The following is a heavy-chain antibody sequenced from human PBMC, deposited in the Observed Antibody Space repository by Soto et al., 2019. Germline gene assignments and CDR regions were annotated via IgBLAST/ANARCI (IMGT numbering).Heavy chain of an antibody. V-gene: IGHV4-59*01. CDR1: GGSISSYY. J-gene: IGHJ4*02. CDR2: IYYSGST. Sequence: QVQLQESGPGLVKPSETLSLTCTVSGGSISSYYWSWIRQPPGKGLEWIGYIYYSGSTNYNPSLKSRATISGDTSENLFSLKLSSVTAADTAVYYCARVRWTVAGPGHFDYWGQGTLVTVSS. D-gene: IGHD6-19*01. CDR3: ARVRWTVAGPGHFDY.